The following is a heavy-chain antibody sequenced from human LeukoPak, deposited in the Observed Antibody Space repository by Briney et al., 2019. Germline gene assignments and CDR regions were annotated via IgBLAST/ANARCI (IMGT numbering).Heavy chain of an antibody. CDR3: AREQNSGWYDY. CDR1: GFTFSSYN. V-gene: IGHV3-30*01. D-gene: IGHD6-19*01. J-gene: IGHJ4*02. CDR2: ISHYERNE. Sequence: GRSLRLSCAASGFTFSSYNILWVRQAPGKGLEWVAVISHYERNEYYADSVKGRFTISRDNSKNTLYLQMNRLRAEDTAVYKCAREQNSGWYDYWGQGTLVTVSS.